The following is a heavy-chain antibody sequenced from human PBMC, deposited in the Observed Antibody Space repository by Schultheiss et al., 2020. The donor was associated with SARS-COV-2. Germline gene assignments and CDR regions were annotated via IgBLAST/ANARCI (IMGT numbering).Heavy chain of an antibody. V-gene: IGHV1-2*04. Sequence: ASVKVSCKASGYTFTDYYMHWVRQAPGQGLDWMGWINPNSGGTNYAQNFQGWVTMTGDTSISTAYMELSSLRSDDTAVYYCARMGYYYYAMDVWGQGTTVTVSS. CDR1: GYTFTDYY. CDR3: ARMGYYYYAMDV. J-gene: IGHJ6*02. CDR2: INPNSGGT.